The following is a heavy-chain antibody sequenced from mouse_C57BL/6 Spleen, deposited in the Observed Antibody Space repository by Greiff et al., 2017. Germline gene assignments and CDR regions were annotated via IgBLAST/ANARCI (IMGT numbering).Heavy chain of an antibody. D-gene: IGHD2-5*01. J-gene: IGHJ3*01. Sequence: QVQLQQPGTELVKPGASVKLSCKASGYTFTSYWMHWVKQRPGQGLEWIGNINPSNGGTNYNEKFKSKATLTVDKSSSTAYMQLSSLTSEDAAVYYCARSDSNYVAWFAYWGQGTLVTVSA. V-gene: IGHV1-53*01. CDR3: ARSDSNYVAWFAY. CDR2: INPSNGGT. CDR1: GYTFTSYW.